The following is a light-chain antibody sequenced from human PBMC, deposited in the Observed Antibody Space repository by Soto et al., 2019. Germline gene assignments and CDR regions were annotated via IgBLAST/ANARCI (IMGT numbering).Light chain of an antibody. CDR2: GAS. CDR1: QSVSSN. V-gene: IGKV3-15*01. J-gene: IGKJ1*01. Sequence: EIVMTQSPATLSVSPGERATLSCRASQSVSSNLAWYQQNPGQAPRLLLYGASTRATGIPARFSGSGSGTECTLTISSLQSEDFAVYYWQQYNNWPPWTFGQGTKVEIK. CDR3: QQYNNWPPWT.